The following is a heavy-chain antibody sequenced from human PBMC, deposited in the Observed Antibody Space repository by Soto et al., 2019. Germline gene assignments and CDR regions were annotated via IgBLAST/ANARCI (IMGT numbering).Heavy chain of an antibody. D-gene: IGHD2-2*01. CDR1: GYTFTSYY. Sequence: ASVKVSCKASGYTFTSYYMHWVRQAPGQGLEWMGIINPSGGSTSYAQKFQGRVTMTRDTSTSTVYMELSSLRSEDTAVYYCARESLPDIVVVPASSHFDFWGQGTLVTVS. CDR2: INPSGGST. J-gene: IGHJ4*02. V-gene: IGHV1-46*01. CDR3: ARESLPDIVVVPASSHFDF.